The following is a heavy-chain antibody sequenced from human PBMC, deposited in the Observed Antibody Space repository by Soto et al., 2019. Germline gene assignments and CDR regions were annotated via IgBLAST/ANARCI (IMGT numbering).Heavy chain of an antibody. V-gene: IGHV3-48*02. D-gene: IGHD2-8*01. CDR3: AIDLLYFTNGVCLSTYYYYGMDV. CDR1: GFTFSSYS. Sequence: GGSLRLSCAASGFTFSSYSMNWVRQAPGKGLEWVSYISSSSSTIYYADTVKGRFTISRDNAKNSLYLQMNSLRDEDSSVYYCAIDLLYFTNGVCLSTYYYYGMDVWGQGTTVTVSS. CDR2: ISSSSSTI. J-gene: IGHJ6*02.